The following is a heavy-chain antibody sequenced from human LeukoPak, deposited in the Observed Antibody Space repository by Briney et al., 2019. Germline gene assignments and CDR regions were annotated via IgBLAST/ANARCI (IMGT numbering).Heavy chain of an antibody. CDR1: GFTFSTYA. CDR3: AKGGAADAGYYAMDV. V-gene: IGHV3-23*01. CDR2: ISLSGGNT. Sequence: GGSLRLSCAASGFTFSTYAMNWVRQAPGKGLEGVSAISLSGGNTYYADSVKGRFTISRDNSKNTLYLQMNSLRAEDTAVYYWAKGGAADAGYYAMDVWGQGTTVTVPS. J-gene: IGHJ6*02. D-gene: IGHD6-13*01.